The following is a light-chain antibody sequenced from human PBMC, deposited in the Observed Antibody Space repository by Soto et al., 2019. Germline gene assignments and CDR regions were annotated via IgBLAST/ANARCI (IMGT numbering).Light chain of an antibody. CDR1: SSNIGAGYD. Sequence: QLVLTQPPSVSGAPGQRVTISCTGSSSNIGAGYDVHWYQQLPGTAPKLLIYGNSNRPSGVPDRFSGSKSGTSASLAITRLQAEDEADYYCQSYDSSLSGWKVFGGGTKLTVL. V-gene: IGLV1-40*01. J-gene: IGLJ2*01. CDR3: QSYDSSLSGWKV. CDR2: GNS.